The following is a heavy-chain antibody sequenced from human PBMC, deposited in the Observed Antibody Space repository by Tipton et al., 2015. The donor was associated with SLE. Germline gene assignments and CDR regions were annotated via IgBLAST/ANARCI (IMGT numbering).Heavy chain of an antibody. CDR1: GASISTEGYS. CDR2: IFHTGSA. V-gene: IGHV4-30-2*01. J-gene: IGHJ4*02. CDR3: ARGYYESNGYYSFDY. Sequence: TLSLTCVVSGASISTEGYSWSWLRQPPGKGLEWIGCIFHTGSAYYNPSLKSRLSISLDRSNNQFSLKLSSMTAADTAVYHCARGYYESNGYYSFDYWGPGALVTVSS. D-gene: IGHD3-22*01.